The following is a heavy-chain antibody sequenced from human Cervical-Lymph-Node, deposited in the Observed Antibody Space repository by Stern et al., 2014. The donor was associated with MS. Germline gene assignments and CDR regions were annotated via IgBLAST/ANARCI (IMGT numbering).Heavy chain of an antibody. Sequence: VQLVESGGGVVPPGRSLSLSCVDSGRNFSGHGMHWVRQAPGRGLEWVAVISSQGTKTHYADSVKGRFTISRDNSKNTVYLQMNSLRLEDTAVYFCSKHSRTGWFDPWGQGTLVTVAS. V-gene: IGHV3-30*18. D-gene: IGHD7-27*01. CDR1: GRNFSGHG. J-gene: IGHJ5*02. CDR2: ISSQGTKT. CDR3: SKHSRTGWFDP.